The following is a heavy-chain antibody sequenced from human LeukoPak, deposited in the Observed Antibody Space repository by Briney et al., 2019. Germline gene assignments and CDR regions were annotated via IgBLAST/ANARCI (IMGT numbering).Heavy chain of an antibody. J-gene: IGHJ4*02. CDR1: GFTFSSYA. D-gene: IGHD5-12*01. CDR2: ISYDGSNK. V-gene: IGHV3-30-3*01. Sequence: PGRSLRLSCAASGFTFSSYAMHWVRQAPGKGLEWVAVISYDGSNKYYADSVKGRFTISRDNSKNTLYLQMNSLRAEDTAVYYCAKGHSGYDFVSRFDYWAREPWSPSPQ. CDR3: AKGHSGYDFVSRFDY.